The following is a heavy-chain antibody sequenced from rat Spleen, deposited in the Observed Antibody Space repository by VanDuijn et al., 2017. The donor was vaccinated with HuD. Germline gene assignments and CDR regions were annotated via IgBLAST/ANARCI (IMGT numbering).Heavy chain of an antibody. CDR1: GFTFSNYY. V-gene: IGHV5-27*01. Sequence: EVQLVESGGGLVQPGRSLELSCAAPGFTFSNYYMAWVRQAPTKGLEWVAYISTAGGNTYYRDSVRGRFTISRDNVKNILYLQMNSLRSEDTATYYCTRGGLYYFDYWGQGVMVTVSS. J-gene: IGHJ2*01. CDR3: TRGGLYYFDY. CDR2: ISTAGGNT.